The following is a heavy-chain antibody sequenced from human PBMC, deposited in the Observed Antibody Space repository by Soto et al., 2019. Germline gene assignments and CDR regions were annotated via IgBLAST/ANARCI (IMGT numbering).Heavy chain of an antibody. CDR2: INSDGSST. Sequence: EVQLVESGGGLVQPGGSLRLSCAASGFTFSSYWMHWVRQAPGKGLVWVSRINSDGSSTSYADSVKGRFTISRDNAKNTLYLQMNSLRAEDTDVYYCVRDGYNLGIDYWGQGTLVTVSS. D-gene: IGHD5-12*01. J-gene: IGHJ4*02. CDR1: GFTFSSYW. CDR3: VRDGYNLGIDY. V-gene: IGHV3-74*01.